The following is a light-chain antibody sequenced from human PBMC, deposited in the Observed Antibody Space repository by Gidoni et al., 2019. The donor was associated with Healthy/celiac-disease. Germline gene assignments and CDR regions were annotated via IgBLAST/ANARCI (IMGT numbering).Light chain of an antibody. Sequence: EIVLTQSPATLSLSPGERATLPCRASQSVSSYLAWYQQKPGQAPRLLIYDASNRATGIPARFSGSGSGTDFTRTISSLEPEDFAVYYCQQRSNWPGFTFGPGTKVDIK. J-gene: IGKJ3*01. CDR1: QSVSSY. CDR3: QQRSNWPGFT. V-gene: IGKV3-11*01. CDR2: DAS.